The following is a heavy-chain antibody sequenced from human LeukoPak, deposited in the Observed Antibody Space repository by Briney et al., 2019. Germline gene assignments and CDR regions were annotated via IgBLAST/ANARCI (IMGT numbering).Heavy chain of an antibody. CDR3: TRDPYYFDSSGYYHHAFDI. J-gene: IGHJ3*02. CDR2: IRSKVYGGTT. D-gene: IGHD3-22*01. Sequence: GGSLRLSCEASGFTFSNYGMNWVRQAPGKGLECIGFIRSKVYGGTTEYAASVKGRFTISRDDSKSIAYLQMNSLKTEDTAVYYCTRDPYYFDSSGYYHHAFDIWGQGTMVAVSS. CDR1: GFTFSNYG. V-gene: IGHV3-49*04.